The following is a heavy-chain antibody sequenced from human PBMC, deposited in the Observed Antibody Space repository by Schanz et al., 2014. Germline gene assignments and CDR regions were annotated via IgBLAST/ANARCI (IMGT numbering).Heavy chain of an antibody. CDR2: IYLSDGST. V-gene: IGHV1-46*04. D-gene: IGHD3-9*01. Sequence: QVQLVQSGAEVKKPGASVKLSCKASGYTFTNYYIHWVRQAPGQGLEWMGRIYLSDGSTRYAQKLKGRGTVTSENSTTTVYMDLSSLIAEDTAVYYCAFDRDDAYDIWGQGTTVTVSS. J-gene: IGHJ3*02. CDR1: GYTFTNYY. CDR3: AFDRDDAYDI.